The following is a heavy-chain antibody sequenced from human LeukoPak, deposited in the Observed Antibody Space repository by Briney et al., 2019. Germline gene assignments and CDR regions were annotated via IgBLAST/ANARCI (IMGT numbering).Heavy chain of an antibody. V-gene: IGHV4-59*12. CDR1: GGSISSYY. CDR2: IYYSGST. Sequence: PSETLSLTCTVSGGSISSYYWNWIRQPPGKGLEWIGYIYYSGSTKYNPSLKTRITISVDTSNNQFSLKLSSVTAADTAVYYCARGDGDQLVAFDYWGQGTLVTVSS. CDR3: ARGDGDQLVAFDY. J-gene: IGHJ4*02. D-gene: IGHD5-24*01.